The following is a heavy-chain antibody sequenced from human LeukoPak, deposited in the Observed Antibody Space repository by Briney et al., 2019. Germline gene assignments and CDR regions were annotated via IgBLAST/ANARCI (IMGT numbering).Heavy chain of an antibody. CDR2: IRYDGSNK. CDR3: VKDQEVGATSAAFDI. CDR1: GFTFSSYG. V-gene: IGHV3-30*02. J-gene: IGHJ3*02. Sequence: PGGSLRLSCAASGFTFSSYGMHWVRQAPGKGLEWVAFIRYDGSNKYYADSVKGRFTISRDNSKNTLYLQMNSLRAEDTAVYYCVKDQEVGATSAAFDIWGQGTMVTVSS. D-gene: IGHD1-26*01.